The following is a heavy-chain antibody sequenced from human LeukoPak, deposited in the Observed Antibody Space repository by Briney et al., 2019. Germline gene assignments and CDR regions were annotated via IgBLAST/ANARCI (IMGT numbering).Heavy chain of an antibody. V-gene: IGHV3-23*01. J-gene: IGHJ6*02. D-gene: IGHD3-10*01. CDR1: GFTFSSYA. Sequence: GGSLRLSCAASGFTFSSYAMSWVRQAPGKGLEWVSAISGSGGSTYYADSVKGRFTISRDNSKNTLYLQINSLRAEDTAVYYCAAKWGGINGMDVWGQGTTVTGS. CDR2: ISGSGGST. CDR3: AAKWGGINGMDV.